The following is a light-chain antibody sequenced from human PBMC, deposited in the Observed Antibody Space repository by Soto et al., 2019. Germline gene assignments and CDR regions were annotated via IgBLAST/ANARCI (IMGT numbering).Light chain of an antibody. CDR3: QPYGSSSWT. Sequence: MVFTQSPGTRSLSPGERATLSCRASQGGSSSYLAWYQQKPGPAPRLLIYGASSRATGIPDRFSGSGSGTDFTLTIRRLEPEDFAVYYCQPYGSSSWTFGQRAKVAIK. V-gene: IGKV3-20*01. CDR1: QGGSSSY. CDR2: GAS. J-gene: IGKJ1*01.